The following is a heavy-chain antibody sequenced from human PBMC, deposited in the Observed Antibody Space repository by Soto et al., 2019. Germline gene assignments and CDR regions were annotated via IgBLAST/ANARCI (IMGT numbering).Heavy chain of an antibody. CDR1: GSPIPSGTYF. D-gene: IGHD3-22*01. J-gene: IGHJ3*02. Sequence: SETLSRTCGVAGSPIPSGTYFWSWLRQPPGEGLEWIGYIFHSGHTYYNPSLKSRVTISIDTSKNQFSLKLSSVTAADTAVYYCVRDGDYYDSAGYSTISGQGTMVT. CDR2: IFHSGHT. CDR3: VRDGDYYDSAGYSTI. V-gene: IGHV4-30-2*01.